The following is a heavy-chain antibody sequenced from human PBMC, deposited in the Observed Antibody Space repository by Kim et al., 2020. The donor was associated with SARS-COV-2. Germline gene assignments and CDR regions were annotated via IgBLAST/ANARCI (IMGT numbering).Heavy chain of an antibody. V-gene: IGHV4-4*07. CDR1: GGSVSSYY. CDR2: VYTGGNT. CDR3: ARIQRPGDSTSTPFDF. D-gene: IGHD6-13*01. Sequence: SETLSLTCTVSGGSVSSYYWTWIRQPAGKGLEWLGRVYTGGNTNYNPSLRSRLSMSVDTSRNQVSLKLTSASTADTAVYYCARIQRPGDSTSTPFDFWGPGALVTVSS. J-gene: IGHJ4*02.